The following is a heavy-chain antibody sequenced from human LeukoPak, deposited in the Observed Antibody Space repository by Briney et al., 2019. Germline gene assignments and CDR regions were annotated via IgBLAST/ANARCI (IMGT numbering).Heavy chain of an antibody. CDR2: IIPILGIA. Sequence: SVKISCKASGGTFSSYAISWVRQAPGQGLEWMGRIIPILGIANYAQKFQGRVTITADKSTSTAYMELSSLRSEDTAVYYCARDPRHCSGGSCYLDYWGQRTLVTVSS. CDR3: ARDPRHCSGGSCYLDY. V-gene: IGHV1-69*04. CDR1: GGTFSSYA. D-gene: IGHD2-15*01. J-gene: IGHJ4*02.